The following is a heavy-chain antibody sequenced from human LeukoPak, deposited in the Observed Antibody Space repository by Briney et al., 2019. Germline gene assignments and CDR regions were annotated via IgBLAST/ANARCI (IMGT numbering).Heavy chain of an antibody. CDR2: IYYSGST. V-gene: IGHV4-39*01. J-gene: IGHJ5*02. CDR3: ASGLEGAFDP. CDR1: GGSISSSSYY. D-gene: IGHD3-16*01. Sequence: SETLSPTCTVSGGSISSSSYYWGWIRQPPGKGLEWIGSIYYSGSTYYNPSLKSRVTISVDTSKNQFSLKLSSVTAADTAVYYCASGLEGAFDPWGQGTLVTVSS.